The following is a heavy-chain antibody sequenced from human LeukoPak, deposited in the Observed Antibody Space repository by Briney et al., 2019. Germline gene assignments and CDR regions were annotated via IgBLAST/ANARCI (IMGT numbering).Heavy chain of an antibody. CDR2: INPNSGGT. CDR1: GYTFTGYY. D-gene: IGHD6-19*01. V-gene: IGHV1-2*02. Sequence: VASVKVSCKASGYTFTGYYMHWVRQAPGQGLEWMGWINPNSGGTNYAQKFQGRVTMTRDTSISTAYMELSRLRSDDTAVYYCASAIAVAGTGLDYWGQGTLVTVSS. CDR3: ASAIAVAGTGLDY. J-gene: IGHJ4*02.